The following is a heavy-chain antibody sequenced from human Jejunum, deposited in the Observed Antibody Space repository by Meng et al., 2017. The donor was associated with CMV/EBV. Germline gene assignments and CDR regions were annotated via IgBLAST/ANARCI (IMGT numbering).Heavy chain of an antibody. V-gene: IGHV4-30-4*08. CDR2: IYYSGRT. J-gene: IGHJ5*02. CDR3: ARTQDCSSTSCYTGFDP. Sequence: SISSGEYYWSWIRQPPGKGLEWMGFIYYSGRTYYNPSLASRLTISVDTSNNQFSLTLSSVTAADTAVYYCARTQDCSSTSCYTGFDPWGQGTLVTVSS. D-gene: IGHD2-2*01. CDR1: SISSGEYY.